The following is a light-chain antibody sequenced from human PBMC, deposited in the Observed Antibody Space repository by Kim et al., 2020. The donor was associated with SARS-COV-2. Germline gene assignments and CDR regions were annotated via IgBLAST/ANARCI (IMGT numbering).Light chain of an antibody. CDR3: CSYTTRNTPS. V-gene: IGLV2-14*03. CDR2: DVT. J-gene: IGLJ1*01. Sequence: QSALTQPASVSVSPGQSITISCTGTSSDVGAYSYVSWYQHHPGKAPKLMIYDVTNRPSGVSNRFSGSKSGNTASLTISGLQAEDEALYYCCSYTTRNTPSFGTGTKVTVL. CDR1: SSDVGAYSY.